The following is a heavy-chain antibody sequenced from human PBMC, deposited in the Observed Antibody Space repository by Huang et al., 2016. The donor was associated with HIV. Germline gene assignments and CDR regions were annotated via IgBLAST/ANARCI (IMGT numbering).Heavy chain of an antibody. CDR1: GFNFNNYD. CDR2: ITPKGGNT. J-gene: IGHJ4*02. Sequence: QVQLVQSGAEVKKPGASVKVSCKASGFNFNNYDFNWVRQASGQGLEWMGWITPKGGNTGYAQKFQGIVTITRNTSITTAYMELRSLRSEDTAVYYCARARGFLYDSTGYYSRYYFDSWGQGTLVTISS. D-gene: IGHD3-22*01. CDR3: ARARGFLYDSTGYYSRYYFDS. V-gene: IGHV1-8*03.